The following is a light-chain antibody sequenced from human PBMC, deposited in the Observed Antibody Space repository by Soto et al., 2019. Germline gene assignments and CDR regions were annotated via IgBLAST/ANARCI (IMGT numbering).Light chain of an antibody. Sequence: QSVLTQPPSASGTPGQRVTISCSGSSSNIGSNYVYWYQQLPGTAPKLLIYRNNQRPSGVPDRFPGSKSGTSASLAISGLRSEDEADYYCAAWDDSLSGLYVFGTGTKV. CDR3: AAWDDSLSGLYV. J-gene: IGLJ1*01. V-gene: IGLV1-47*01. CDR1: SSNIGSNY. CDR2: RNN.